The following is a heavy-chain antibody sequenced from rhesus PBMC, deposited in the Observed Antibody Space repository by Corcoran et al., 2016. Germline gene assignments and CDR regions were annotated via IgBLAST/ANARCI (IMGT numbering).Heavy chain of an antibody. J-gene: IGHJ1*01. D-gene: IGHD2-2*01. CDR3: ASQPYFFFEF. CDR2: INGNSGST. CDR1: GGSFSSYW. Sequence: QVQLQESGPGLVKPSETLSLTCAVSGGSFSSYWWSWIRQPPGKGLEWIGEINGNSGSTNYTPSLRSRVTISKAASKNQFSLKLSSVTAADTAVYYCASQPYFFFEFWGQGALVTVSS. V-gene: IGHV4-80*01.